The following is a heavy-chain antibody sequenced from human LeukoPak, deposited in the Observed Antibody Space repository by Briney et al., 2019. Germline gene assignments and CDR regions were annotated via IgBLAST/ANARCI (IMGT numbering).Heavy chain of an antibody. Sequence: GRSLRLSCAASGFTFSSYGMHWVRQAPGKGLEWVAVISYDGSNKYYADSVKGRFTISRDNSKNTLYLQMNSLRAEDTAVYYCASFRGVPTVTTTGFDYWGQGTLVTVSS. CDR2: ISYDGSNK. CDR3: ASFRGVPTVTTTGFDY. D-gene: IGHD4-17*01. J-gene: IGHJ4*02. V-gene: IGHV3-30*03. CDR1: GFTFSSYG.